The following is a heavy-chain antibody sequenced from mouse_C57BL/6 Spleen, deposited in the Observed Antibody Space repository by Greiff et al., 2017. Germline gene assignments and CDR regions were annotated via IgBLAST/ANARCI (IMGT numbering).Heavy chain of an antibody. CDR1: GYTFTSYG. D-gene: IGHD2-3*01. J-gene: IGHJ4*01. Sequence: QVQLQQSGAELARPGASVKLSCKASGYTFTSYGISWVKQRTGQGLEWIGEIYPRSGNTYYNEKFKGKATLTADKSSSTAYMELRSLTSEDSAVYVCARGDGKGFYYYAMDYWGQGTSVTVSS. V-gene: IGHV1-81*01. CDR2: IYPRSGNT. CDR3: ARGDGKGFYYYAMDY.